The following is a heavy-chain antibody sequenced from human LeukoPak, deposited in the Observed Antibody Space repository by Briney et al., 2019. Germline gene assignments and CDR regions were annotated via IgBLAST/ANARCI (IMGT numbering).Heavy chain of an antibody. D-gene: IGHD3-22*01. CDR2: INSDGSST. V-gene: IGHV3-74*01. Sequence: PGGSLRLSCAASGFTFSSYWMHWVRQAPGKGLVWVSRINSDGSSTSYADSVKGRFTISRDNAKNTLYLQMNSLRAEDTAVYYCAREAYDSSGYYYSPYFDYWGQGTPVTVSS. CDR3: AREAYDSSGYYYSPYFDY. CDR1: GFTFSSYW. J-gene: IGHJ4*02.